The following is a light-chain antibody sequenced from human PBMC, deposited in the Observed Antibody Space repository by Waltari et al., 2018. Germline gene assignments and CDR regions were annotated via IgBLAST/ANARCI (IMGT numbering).Light chain of an antibody. J-gene: IGLJ2*01. V-gene: IGLV2-14*01. Sequence: QSALTQPASVSGSPGQSITIPCPGTSSYVVGYNHVSCYQQHPGKAPKLMIYGVSRRPSGVSNRFSGSKSGNTASLTISGLQAEDEADYYCNSYTSSSTSYVVFGGGTKLTVL. CDR1: SSYVVGYNH. CDR3: NSYTSSSTSYVV. CDR2: GVS.